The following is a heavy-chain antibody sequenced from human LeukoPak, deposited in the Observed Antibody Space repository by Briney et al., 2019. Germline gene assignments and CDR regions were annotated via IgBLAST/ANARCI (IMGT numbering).Heavy chain of an antibody. Sequence: SETLSLTCTVSGGSISSSSYYWGWIRQPPGKGLEWIGSIYYSGSTYYNPSLKSRVTISVDTSKNQFSLKLSSVTAADTAVYYCARLLGVIRGFRYMDVWGKGTTVTISS. CDR2: IYYSGST. D-gene: IGHD3-10*01. CDR3: ARLLGVIRGFRYMDV. V-gene: IGHV4-39*01. CDR1: GGSISSSSYY. J-gene: IGHJ6*03.